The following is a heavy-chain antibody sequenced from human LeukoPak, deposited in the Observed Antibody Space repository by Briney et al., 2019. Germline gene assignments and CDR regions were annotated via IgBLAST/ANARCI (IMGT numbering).Heavy chain of an antibody. D-gene: IGHD3-3*01. CDR3: ARDRYYDFWSGYRQYYYYMDV. Sequence: ASVKVSCKASGYTFTSYGISWVRQAPGQGLEWMGWINPNSGGTNCAQKFQGRVTMTRDTSINTAYMELGSLRFDDTAVYYCARDRYYDFWSGYRQYYYYMDVWGKGTTVTVSS. V-gene: IGHV1-2*02. J-gene: IGHJ6*03. CDR2: INPNSGGT. CDR1: GYTFTSYG.